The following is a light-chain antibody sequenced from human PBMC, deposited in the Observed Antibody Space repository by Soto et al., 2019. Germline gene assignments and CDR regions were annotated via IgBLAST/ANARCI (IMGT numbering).Light chain of an antibody. CDR2: AAS. J-gene: IGKJ2*01. CDR1: QSISSY. Sequence: DIPMTQSPSSLSASVGDRVTITCRASQSISSYLNWYQQKPGKAPKLVIYAASSLQSGVPSRFSGSGSGTDFTLTISSLQPEDFATYYCQQSYSTPYTFGHGTKLEIK. CDR3: QQSYSTPYT. V-gene: IGKV1-39*01.